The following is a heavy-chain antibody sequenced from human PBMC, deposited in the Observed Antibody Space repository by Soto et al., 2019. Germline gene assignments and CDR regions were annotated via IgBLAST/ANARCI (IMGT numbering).Heavy chain of an antibody. V-gene: IGHV3-74*01. CDR2: VNPDGSDT. D-gene: IGHD6-13*01. Sequence: EVQLVESGGGLVQPGGSLRLSCAASGFTFSSYWMHWVRQAPGKGLVWVSRVNPDGSDTSYADSVKGRFTISRDNAKNTLNLQMNSLRAEDTAVYYCARVAVGSYYFDYWGQGTLLTVFS. CDR1: GFTFSSYW. CDR3: ARVAVGSYYFDY. J-gene: IGHJ4*02.